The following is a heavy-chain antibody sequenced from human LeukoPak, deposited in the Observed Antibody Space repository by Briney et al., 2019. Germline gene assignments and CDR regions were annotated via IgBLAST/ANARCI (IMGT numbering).Heavy chain of an antibody. CDR1: GYTFTSYD. D-gene: IGHD6-13*01. CDR3: AREATGGAAAGDKGDY. V-gene: IGHV1-8*02. Sequence: ASVKVSCKASGYTFTSYDINWVRQATGQGLEWMGWMNPNSGNTGYAQKFQGRVTMTRNTSISTACMELSSLRSEDTAVYYCAREATGGAAAGDKGDYWGQGTLVTVSS. J-gene: IGHJ4*02. CDR2: MNPNSGNT.